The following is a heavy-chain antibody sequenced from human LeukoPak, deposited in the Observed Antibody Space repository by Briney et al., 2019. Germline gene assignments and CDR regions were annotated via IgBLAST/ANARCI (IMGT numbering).Heavy chain of an antibody. Sequence: GGSLRLSCAASGFTFNNYAMDWVRQAPGKGLEWVSSISGGGETTYYADSAKGRFTISRDNSQNTLYLQMNSLRAEDTAVYYCARDYADYVGYFFFDYWGQGTLVTVSP. CDR3: ARDYADYVGYFFFDY. V-gene: IGHV3-23*01. D-gene: IGHD4-17*01. CDR2: ISGGGETT. CDR1: GFTFNNYA. J-gene: IGHJ4*02.